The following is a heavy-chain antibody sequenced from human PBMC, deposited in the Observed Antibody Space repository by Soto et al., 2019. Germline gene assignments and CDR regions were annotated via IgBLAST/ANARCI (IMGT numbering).Heavy chain of an antibody. CDR2: TRNKANNYIT. D-gene: IGHD1-26*01. J-gene: IGHJ4*02. V-gene: IGHV3-72*01. CDR1: GFTLSDHY. Sequence: EVQLVESGGGLVQPGGSLRLSCAASGFTLSDHYMDWVRQAPGKGLEWLGRTRNKANNYITEYATSVKGRFTISRDDSKNSVYLQLNSLKSEDTAEYYCGRWTSGSPDCWGQGTLVTVSS. CDR3: GRWTSGSPDC.